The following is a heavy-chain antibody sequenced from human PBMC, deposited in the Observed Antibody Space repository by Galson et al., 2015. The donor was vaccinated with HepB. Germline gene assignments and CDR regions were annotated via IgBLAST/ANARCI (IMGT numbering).Heavy chain of an antibody. D-gene: IGHD2-8*02. V-gene: IGHV3-21*01. CDR2: LNSDSSYI. Sequence: SLRLSCAASGFTVSSNYMSWVRQAPGKGLEWVSSLNSDSSYIHYADSVKGRFTISRDNAENSLYLQMNNLRVEDTAIYYCARGKTGAGLLSPFDWWGQGTLVTVSS. CDR1: GFTVSSNY. CDR3: ARGKTGAGLLSPFDW. J-gene: IGHJ4*02.